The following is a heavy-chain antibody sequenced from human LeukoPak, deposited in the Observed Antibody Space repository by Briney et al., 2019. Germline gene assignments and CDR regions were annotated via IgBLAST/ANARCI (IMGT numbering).Heavy chain of an antibody. D-gene: IGHD6-19*01. J-gene: IGHJ3*02. V-gene: IGHV3-11*04. CDR2: ISSNVITI. CDR3: ARGASVVAGNDNAFDI. CDR1: GFTFSDYY. Sequence: GGSLRLSCAASGFTFSDYYMTWIRQAPGKGLEWVSYISSNVITIFYADSVKGRFTISRDNAKNSLYLQMNSLRADDTAVYYCARGASVVAGNDNAFDIWGQGTMVTVSS.